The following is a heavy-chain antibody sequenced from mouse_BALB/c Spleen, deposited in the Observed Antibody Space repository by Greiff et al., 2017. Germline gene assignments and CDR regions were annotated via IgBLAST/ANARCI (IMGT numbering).Heavy chain of an antibody. CDR3: TRPVVAPYAMDY. V-gene: IGHV1S22*01. CDR2: IYPGSGST. J-gene: IGHJ4*01. CDR1: GYTFTSYW. Sequence: LQQSGSELVRPGASVKLSCKASGYTFTSYWMHWVKQRPGQGLEWIGNIYPGSGSTNYDEKFKSKATLTVDTSSSTAYMQLSSLTSEDSAVYYCTRPVVAPYAMDYWGQGTSVTVSS. D-gene: IGHD1-1*01.